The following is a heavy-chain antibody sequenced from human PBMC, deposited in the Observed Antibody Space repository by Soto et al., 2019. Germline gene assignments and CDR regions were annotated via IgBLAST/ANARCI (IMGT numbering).Heavy chain of an antibody. Sequence: QVQLQESGPGLVKPSETLSLTCTVSGGSISSYYWSWIRQPPGKGLEWIGYIYYSGSTNYNPSLQSRVTISVDTSKNQFSLKLSSVTAADTAVYYCARGRWLQPFDYWGQGTLVTVSS. D-gene: IGHD5-12*01. CDR1: GGSISSYY. CDR3: ARGRWLQPFDY. J-gene: IGHJ4*02. CDR2: IYYSGST. V-gene: IGHV4-59*01.